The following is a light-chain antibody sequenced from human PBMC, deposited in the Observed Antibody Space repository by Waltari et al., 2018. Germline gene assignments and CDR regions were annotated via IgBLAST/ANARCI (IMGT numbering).Light chain of an antibody. J-gene: IGLJ2*01. CDR1: AYDVGCSNL. CDR3: SSYTSTSTLV. Sequence: QSALTQPASVSGSPGPSVTISCPGTAYDVGCSNLVPWYPQHPGQAPKLIIYEVSNRPSGVSDRFSGSKSGDTASLTISGLQSEDASDYYCSSYTSTSTLVFGGGTKVTVL. V-gene: IGLV2-14*01. CDR2: EVS.